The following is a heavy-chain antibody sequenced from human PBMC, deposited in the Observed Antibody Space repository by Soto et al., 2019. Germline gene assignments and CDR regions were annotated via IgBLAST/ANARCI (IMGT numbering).Heavy chain of an antibody. Sequence: ASVNVSCKASGYTFISYGISWVRQAPGQGLEWVGWMSAFTGKADYAQIFQDRVTMTTDTSTSTAYMELRSLRSDDTAVYYCARDQRYYGSGYYYSDSWGQGTLVTVYS. CDR1: GYTFISYG. D-gene: IGHD3-10*01. V-gene: IGHV1-18*04. CDR2: MSAFTGKA. J-gene: IGHJ1*01. CDR3: ARDQRYYGSGYYYSDS.